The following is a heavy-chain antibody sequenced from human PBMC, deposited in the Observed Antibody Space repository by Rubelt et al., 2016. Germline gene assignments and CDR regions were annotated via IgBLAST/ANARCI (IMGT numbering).Heavy chain of an antibody. CDR3: ATRSLWFGEIERYFDY. CDR1: GYTLTELS. V-gene: IGHV1-24*01. D-gene: IGHD3-10*01. CDR2: FDPEDGET. J-gene: IGHJ4*02. Sequence: QVQLVQSGAEVKKPGASVKVSCKVSGYTLTELSMHWVRQAPGKGLEWMGGFDPEDGETIYAQKFPGRGTMAEDAATDTAYMEQSSLRAEETAVYYCATRSLWFGEIERYFDYWGQGTLVTVSS.